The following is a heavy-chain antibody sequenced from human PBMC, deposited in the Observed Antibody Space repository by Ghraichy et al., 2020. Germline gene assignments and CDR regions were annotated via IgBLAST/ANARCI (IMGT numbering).Heavy chain of an antibody. CDR2: IYSGGSA. J-gene: IGHJ6*02. D-gene: IGHD6-13*01. Sequence: GGSLRLSCAASGFTVSSNYMSWVRQAPGKGLEWVSVIYSGGSAYYADSVKGRFTISRDNSKNTLYLQMNSLRAEDTAVYYCARDPAAAGTLYYYYGMDVWGQGTTVTVSS. CDR3: ARDPAAAGTLYYYYGMDV. V-gene: IGHV3-66*01. CDR1: GFTVSSNY.